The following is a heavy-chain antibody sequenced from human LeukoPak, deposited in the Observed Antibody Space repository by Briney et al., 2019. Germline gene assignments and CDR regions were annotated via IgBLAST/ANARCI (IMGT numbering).Heavy chain of an antibody. V-gene: IGHV3-33*01. D-gene: IGHD6-19*01. Sequence: GGSLRLSCAASGLTFSSYGMHWVRQAPGKGLEWVAVIWNDGSNKYYADSVKGRFTVSRDNSKNTLYLQMNSLRAEDTAVYYCASQNLIAVAGYYFDCWGQGTLVTVSS. CDR2: IWNDGSNK. J-gene: IGHJ4*02. CDR3: ASQNLIAVAGYYFDC. CDR1: GLTFSSYG.